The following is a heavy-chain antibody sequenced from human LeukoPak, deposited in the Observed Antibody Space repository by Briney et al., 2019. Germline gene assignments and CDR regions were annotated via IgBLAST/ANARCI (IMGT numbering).Heavy chain of an antibody. J-gene: IGHJ4*02. CDR3: TTDLKAPTYGDYGSEIWERVNY. Sequence: GGSLRLSCAASGFTFSSYSMNWVRQAPGKGLEWVSYISSSSSTIYYADSVKGRFTISRDNAKNTLYLQMNSLKTEDTAVYYCTTDLKAPTYGDYGSEIWERVNYWGQGTLVTVSS. D-gene: IGHD4-17*01. CDR1: GFTFSSYS. CDR2: ISSSSSTI. V-gene: IGHV3-48*04.